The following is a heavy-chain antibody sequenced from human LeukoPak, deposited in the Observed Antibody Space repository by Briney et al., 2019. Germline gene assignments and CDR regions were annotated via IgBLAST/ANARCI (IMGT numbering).Heavy chain of an antibody. V-gene: IGHV3-23*01. CDR1: GLTFSSYD. D-gene: IGHD3-3*01. CDR3: AKDISITIFGVLIKDYGMDV. Sequence: GGSLRLSCVASGLTFSSYDMSWVRQAPGKGLEWVSAISGSGGSTYYADSVKGRFTISRDNSKNTLYLQMNSLRAEDTAVYYCAKDISITIFGVLIKDYGMDVWGQGTTVTVSS. J-gene: IGHJ6*02. CDR2: ISGSGGST.